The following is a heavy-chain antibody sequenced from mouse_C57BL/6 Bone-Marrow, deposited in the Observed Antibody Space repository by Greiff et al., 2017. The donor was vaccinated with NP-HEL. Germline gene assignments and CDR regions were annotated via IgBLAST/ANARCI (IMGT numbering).Heavy chain of an antibody. Sequence: VKLMESGAELARPGASVKLSCKASGYTFTSYGISWVKQRTGQGLEWIGEINPRSGITYYNENFKGKATLTADKSSSTAYMGLRSLTSEDSAVFFCSRGNGYSRFAYWGQGTLVTVSA. D-gene: IGHD2-3*01. CDR1: GYTFTSYG. J-gene: IGHJ3*01. CDR3: SRGNGYSRFAY. CDR2: INPRSGIT. V-gene: IGHV1-81*01.